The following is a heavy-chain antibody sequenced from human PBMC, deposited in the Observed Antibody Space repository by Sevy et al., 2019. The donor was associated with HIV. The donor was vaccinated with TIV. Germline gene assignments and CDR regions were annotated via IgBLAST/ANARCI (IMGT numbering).Heavy chain of an antibody. CDR2: SYYNGKT. CDR3: ARVRGLGESPLEAFDI. CDR1: GGSISRHY. Sequence: SETLSLTCTVSGGSISRHYWSWLRQPPGKGLEWIGSSYYNGKTNYNPSLKSRLTVFVDTSKNQFSLKLKSVTAADTAVYYCARVRGLGESPLEAFDIWGQGTLVTVSS. V-gene: IGHV4-59*11. J-gene: IGHJ3*02. D-gene: IGHD3-16*01.